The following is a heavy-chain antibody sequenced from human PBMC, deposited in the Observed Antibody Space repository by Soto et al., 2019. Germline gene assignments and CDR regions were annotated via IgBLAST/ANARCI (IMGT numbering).Heavy chain of an antibody. Sequence: PGGSLRLSCAASGFTFSSYEINWVRQAPWKGLEWVSYISSSGSTIYYADSVKGRFTISRDNAKNSLYLQMNSLRAEDTAVYYCARETGYSSGSFDYCGQRTLVTVSS. J-gene: IGHJ4*02. CDR1: GFTFSSYE. CDR3: ARETGYSSGSFDY. CDR2: ISSSGSTI. V-gene: IGHV3-48*03. D-gene: IGHD6-19*01.